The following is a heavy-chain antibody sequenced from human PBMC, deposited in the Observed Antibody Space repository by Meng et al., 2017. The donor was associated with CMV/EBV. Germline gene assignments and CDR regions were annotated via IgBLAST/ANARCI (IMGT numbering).Heavy chain of an antibody. CDR2: ISSSGSTI. Sequence: GESLKISCAASGFTFSDYYMSWIRQAPGKGLEWVSYISSSGSTIYYADSVKGRFTISRDNAKNSLYLQMNSLRAEDTAVYYCARENYYYGMDVWGQGITVTVSS. J-gene: IGHJ6*02. CDR3: ARENYYYGMDV. V-gene: IGHV3-11*01. CDR1: GFTFSDYY.